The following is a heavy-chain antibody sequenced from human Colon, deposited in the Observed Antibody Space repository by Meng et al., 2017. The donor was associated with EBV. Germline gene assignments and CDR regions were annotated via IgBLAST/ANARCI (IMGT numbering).Heavy chain of an antibody. D-gene: IGHD3-10*01. Sequence: QGHLQQWAAGLLNPPCTLSRRCAVYGGSFGDYYWTWIRHPPGKGLEWIGEIDHRGNTKYNPSLKSRVTISLDTSKKQFSLKVSSVTAADSAVYYCARRGPSGNFSPWSQGALVTVSS. CDR3: ARRGPSGNFSP. CDR1: GGSFGDYY. CDR2: IDHRGNT. V-gene: IGHV4-34*01. J-gene: IGHJ5*02.